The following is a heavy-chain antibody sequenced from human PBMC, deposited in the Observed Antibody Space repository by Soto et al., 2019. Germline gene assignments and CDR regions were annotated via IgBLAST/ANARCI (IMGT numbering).Heavy chain of an antibody. CDR1: GLAFRSFL. J-gene: IGHJ4*02. D-gene: IGHD3-16*02. Sequence: GGSLRLSCAASGLAFRSFLMSWVRQAPGGGLEWVANINQDGRDTYYSDSVRDRFTISRDNAANSLFLHMNSLGAGDTAVYYCATYHDDEWESYRHRYWGQGTLVTVSS. V-gene: IGHV3-7*01. CDR2: INQDGRDT. CDR3: ATYHDDEWESYRHRY.